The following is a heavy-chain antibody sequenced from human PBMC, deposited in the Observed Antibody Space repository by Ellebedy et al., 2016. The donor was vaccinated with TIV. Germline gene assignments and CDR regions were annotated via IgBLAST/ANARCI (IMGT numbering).Heavy chain of an antibody. CDR3: ARWFGELLYVRWFDP. V-gene: IGHV4-39*01. J-gene: IGHJ5*02. CDR1: GGSISSSSNY. Sequence: SETLSLTCTVSGGSISSSSNYWGWIRQAPGKGLEWIGSIYYSGSTYYNPSLQIRVTISVDTSKSQFSLKLTSVTAADTAVYYCARWFGELLYVRWFDPWGQGTLVTVSS. D-gene: IGHD3-10*01. CDR2: IYYSGST.